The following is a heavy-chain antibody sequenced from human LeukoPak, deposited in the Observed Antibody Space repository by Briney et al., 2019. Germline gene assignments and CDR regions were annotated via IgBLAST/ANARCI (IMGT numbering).Heavy chain of an antibody. CDR2: ISGSNGNT. CDR1: SYTFTRYG. CDR3: ARSGRGTYYYFDL. Sequence: ASVKVSCKASSYTFTRYGISWVRQAPGQGLEWMGLISGSNGNTNYAQKFQGRVSMTADTSTSTAYMELRSLRSDDTAVYYCARSGRGTYYYFDLWGQGTLVTVSS. D-gene: IGHD1-26*01. V-gene: IGHV1-18*01. J-gene: IGHJ4*02.